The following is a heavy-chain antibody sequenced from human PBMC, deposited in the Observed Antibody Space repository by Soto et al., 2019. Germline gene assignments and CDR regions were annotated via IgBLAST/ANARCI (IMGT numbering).Heavy chain of an antibody. CDR3: TTVRGEGGFYDYIWGSHTFDYYYYMDV. V-gene: IGHV3-15*01. CDR2: IKSKTDGGTT. Sequence: GGSLRLSCAASGFTFSNAWMSWVRQAPGKGLEWVGRIKSKTDGGTTDYAAPVKGRFTISRDDSKNTLYLQMNSLKTEDTAVYYCTTVRGEGGFYDYIWGSHTFDYYYYMDVWGKGTTVTVSS. CDR1: GFTFSNAW. D-gene: IGHD3-16*01. J-gene: IGHJ6*03.